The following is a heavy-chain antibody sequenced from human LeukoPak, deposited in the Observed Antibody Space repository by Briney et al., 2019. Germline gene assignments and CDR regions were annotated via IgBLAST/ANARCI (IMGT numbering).Heavy chain of an antibody. Sequence: SETLSLTCAVYGGSFSGYYWSWIRQPPGKGLEWIGEINHSGSTNYNPSLKSRVTISVDTSKNQSSLKLSSVTAADTAVYYCARAPEIAAAGTGWFDPWGQGTLVTVSS. J-gene: IGHJ5*02. V-gene: IGHV4-34*01. CDR2: INHSGST. D-gene: IGHD6-13*01. CDR3: ARAPEIAAAGTGWFDP. CDR1: GGSFSGYY.